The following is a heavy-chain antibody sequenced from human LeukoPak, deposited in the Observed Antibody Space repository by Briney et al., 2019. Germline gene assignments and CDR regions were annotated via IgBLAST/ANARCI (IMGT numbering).Heavy chain of an antibody. V-gene: IGHV4-59*01. CDR1: GGSISSYY. CDR3: ARTTEGYCRGGSCYYYYYYMDV. CDR2: IYYSGST. J-gene: IGHJ6*03. Sequence: PSETLSLTCTVSGGSISSYYWSWIRQPPGKGLEWIGYIYYSGSTNYNPSLKSRVTISVDTSKNQFSLKLSSVTAADTDVYYCARTTEGYCRGGSCYYYYYYMDVWGKGTTVTVSS. D-gene: IGHD2-15*01.